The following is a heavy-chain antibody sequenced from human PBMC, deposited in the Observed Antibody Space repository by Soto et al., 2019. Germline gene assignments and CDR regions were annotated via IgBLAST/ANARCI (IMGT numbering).Heavy chain of an antibody. J-gene: IGHJ5*02. CDR1: GYSFTSYW. D-gene: IGHD6-13*01. CDR2: IYPGDSDT. Sequence: PGESLKISCXGSGYSFTSYWIGWVRQMPGKGLEWMGIIYPGDSDTRYSPSFQGQVTISADKSISTAYLQWSSLKASDTAMHYCARHISEWQQLGGRFDPWGQGTLVTVSS. V-gene: IGHV5-51*01. CDR3: ARHISEWQQLGGRFDP.